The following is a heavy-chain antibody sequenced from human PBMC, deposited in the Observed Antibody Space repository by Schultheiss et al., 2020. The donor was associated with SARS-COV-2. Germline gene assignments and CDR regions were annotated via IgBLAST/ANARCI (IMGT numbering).Heavy chain of an antibody. D-gene: IGHD5-24*01. V-gene: IGHV1-18*04. J-gene: IGHJ6*03. Sequence: GESLKISCKASGYTFTSYGIIWVRQAPGQGLEWMGWISGYSGNTTYAQKIQGRVSMTTDASTNTAYMELRGLRSDDTAVYFCARRVRGGFVSDHNYFIDVWGKGTTVTVSS. CDR2: ISGYSGNT. CDR1: GYTFTSYG. CDR3: ARRVRGGFVSDHNYFIDV.